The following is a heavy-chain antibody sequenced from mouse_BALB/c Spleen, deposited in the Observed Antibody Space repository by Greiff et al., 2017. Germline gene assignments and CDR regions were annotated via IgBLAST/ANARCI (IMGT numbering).Heavy chain of an antibody. J-gene: IGHJ3*01. CDR2: ISSGGSYT. CDR3: ARATFAY. CDR1: GFTFSSYA. Sequence: EVKLMESGGGLVKPGGSLKLSCAASGFTFSSYAMSWVRQSPEKRLEWVAEISSGGSYTYYPDTMTGRFTISRDNAKNTLYLEMSSLRSEDTAMYYCARATFAYWGQGTLVTVSA. V-gene: IGHV5-9-4*01.